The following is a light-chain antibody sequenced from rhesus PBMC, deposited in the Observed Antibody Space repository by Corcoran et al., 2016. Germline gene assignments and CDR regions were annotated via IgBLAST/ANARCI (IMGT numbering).Light chain of an antibody. CDR1: QGISKY. V-gene: IGKV1-33*02. CDR3: QQHNSYPPT. CDR2: VAS. J-gene: IGKJ1*01. Sequence: DIQMTQSPSSLSASVGDTVTITCQASQGISKYLAWYQQKPGNAPKLLIYVASTLQSGVPSRFSGSGSGTEFTLTISSLQPEDFATYYCQQHNSYPPTFGQGTKVEIK.